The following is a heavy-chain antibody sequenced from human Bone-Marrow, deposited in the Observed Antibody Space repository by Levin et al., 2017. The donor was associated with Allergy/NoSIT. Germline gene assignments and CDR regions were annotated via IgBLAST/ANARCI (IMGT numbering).Heavy chain of an antibody. CDR2: IGGTGVST. V-gene: IGHV3-23*01. CDR1: GFSFSSYA. J-gene: IGHJ4*02. Sequence: GSLRLSCAASGFSFSSYALSWVRQAPGKGLEWVSVIGGTGVSTYYTDSVKGRFTVSRDNLRDILYLQMHSLRAEDTARYFCVKGSDIVVIAPAVGGDHWGRGTLVTVSS. D-gene: IGHD2-2*01. CDR3: VKGSDIVVIAPAVGGDH.